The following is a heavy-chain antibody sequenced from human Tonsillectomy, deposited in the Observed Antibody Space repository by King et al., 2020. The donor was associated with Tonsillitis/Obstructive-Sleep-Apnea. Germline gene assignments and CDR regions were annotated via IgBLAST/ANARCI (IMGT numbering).Heavy chain of an antibody. CDR3: ASYYDFWSGYPY. CDR2: IYYSGST. CDR1: GGSISSYY. V-gene: IGHV4-59*01. J-gene: IGHJ4*02. Sequence: QLQESGPGLVKPSETLSLTCTVSGGSISSYYWSWIRQPPGKGLEWIGYIYYSGSTNYNPSLKSRVTISVDTSKNQFSLKLSSLTAADTAVYYCASYYDFWSGYPYWGQGTLVTVSS. D-gene: IGHD3-3*01.